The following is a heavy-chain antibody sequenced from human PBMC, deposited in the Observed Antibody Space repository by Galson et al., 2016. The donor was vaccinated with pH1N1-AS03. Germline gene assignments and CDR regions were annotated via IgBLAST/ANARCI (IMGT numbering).Heavy chain of an antibody. CDR2: IRNSGSYI. J-gene: IGHJ3*01. Sequence: SLRLSCAASGFTFSSYSMTWVRQAPGKGLEWVSFIRNSGSYISYGDSVKGRFTVSRDNAKNSLYLQMNSLRAEDTAVYYCARAPHMVTSYDSESDEPGDVFDFWGQGTMVTVSS. CDR3: ARAPHMVTSYDSESDEPGDVFDF. V-gene: IGHV3-21*01. CDR1: GFTFSSYS. D-gene: IGHD3-10*01.